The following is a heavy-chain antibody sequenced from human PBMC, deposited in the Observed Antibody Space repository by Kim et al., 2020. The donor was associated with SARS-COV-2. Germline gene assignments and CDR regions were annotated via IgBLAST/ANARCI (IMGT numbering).Heavy chain of an antibody. CDR1: GFTFSSYG. D-gene: IGHD4-17*01. Sequence: GGSLRLSCAASGFTFSSYGMHWVRQAPGKGLEWVAVIWYDGSNKYYADSVKGRFTISRDNSKNTLYLQMNSLRAEDTAVYYCARDSYDYGDYNGMDVWGQGTTVTVSS. CDR3: ARDSYDYGDYNGMDV. V-gene: IGHV3-33*01. CDR2: IWYDGSNK. J-gene: IGHJ6*02.